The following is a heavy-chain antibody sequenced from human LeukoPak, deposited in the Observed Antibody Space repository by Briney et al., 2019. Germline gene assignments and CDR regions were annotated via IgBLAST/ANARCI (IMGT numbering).Heavy chain of an antibody. CDR3: ARDRPYYDSSAYPLH. J-gene: IGHJ4*02. V-gene: IGHV3-30-3*01. Sequence: GRSLRLSCAASGFTFSSYAMHWVRQAPGKGLEWVAVISYDGSNKYYADSVKGRFTISRDNSKNTLYLQMNSLRAEDTAVYYCARDRPYYDSSAYPLHWGQGTLVTVSS. CDR2: ISYDGSNK. D-gene: IGHD3-22*01. CDR1: GFTFSSYA.